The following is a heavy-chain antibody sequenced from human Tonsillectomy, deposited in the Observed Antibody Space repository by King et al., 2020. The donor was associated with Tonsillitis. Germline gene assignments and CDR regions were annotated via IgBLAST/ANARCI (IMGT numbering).Heavy chain of an antibody. CDR3: ARDRREYSSGLTIDY. J-gene: IGHJ4*02. D-gene: IGHD6-19*01. CDR2: IKQDGNEK. Sequence: VQLVESGGGLVQPGGSLRLSCAASGLTFSNYWMTWVRQAPGKGLEWVANIKQDGNEKYYVDSVKGRFTISRDYAKNSLYLQMNSLRAEDTAVYYCARDRREYSSGLTIDYWGQGTLVTVSS. V-gene: IGHV3-7*03. CDR1: GLTFSNYW.